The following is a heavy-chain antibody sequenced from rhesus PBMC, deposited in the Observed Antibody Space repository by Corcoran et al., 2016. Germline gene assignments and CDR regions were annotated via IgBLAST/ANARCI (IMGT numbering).Heavy chain of an antibody. CDR3: VRGGYCSSSYCSSFDY. J-gene: IGHJ4*01. D-gene: IGHD2-15*01. Sequence: QLQLPESGPGLVKPSETPSVTCAVSGGSISSSNWSWFRQAPGKGLEWIGYIYGSVGSTNYNPSLKSRVTLSVDTSKNQFSLKLSSVTAADTAVYYCVRGGYCSSSYCSSFDYWGQGVLVTVSS. V-gene: IGHV4-169*01. CDR2: IYGSVGST. CDR1: GGSISSSN.